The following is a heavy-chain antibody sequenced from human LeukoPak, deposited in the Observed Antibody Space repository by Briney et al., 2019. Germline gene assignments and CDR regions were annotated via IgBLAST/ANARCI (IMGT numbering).Heavy chain of an antibody. D-gene: IGHD1-26*01. CDR3: ARSYYSRYYFDY. J-gene: IGHJ4*02. V-gene: IGHV4-34*01. CDR2: INHSGST. Sequence: SETLSLTCAVYGGSFSGYYWSWIRQPPGKGLEWIGEINHSGSTNYNPSLKSRVTISVDTSKNQFSLKLSSVTAADAAVYYCARSYYSRYYFDYWGQGTLVTVSS. CDR1: GGSFSGYY.